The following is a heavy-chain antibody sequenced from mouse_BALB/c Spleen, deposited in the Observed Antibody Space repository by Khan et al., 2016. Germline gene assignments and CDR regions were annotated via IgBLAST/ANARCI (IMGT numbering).Heavy chain of an antibody. V-gene: IGHV9-2-1*01. CDR3: ARGYGNYGAY. J-gene: IGHJ3*01. CDR2: INTETGEP. D-gene: IGHD2-10*02. CDR1: GYTFTDYS. Sequence: QIQLVQSGPELKKPGETVKISCKASGYTFTDYSMHWVKQAPGKGLKWMGWINTETGEPTYADDFKGRFAFSLETSASTAYLQINNLTNEDTATYYCARGYGNYGAYWGQGTLVTVSA.